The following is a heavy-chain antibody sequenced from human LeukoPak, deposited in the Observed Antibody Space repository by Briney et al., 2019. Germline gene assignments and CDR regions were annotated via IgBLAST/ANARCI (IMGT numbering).Heavy chain of an antibody. CDR3: ARQMWISEDAFDI. Sequence: SETLSLTCAVYGGSFSGYYWSWIRQPPGKGLEWIGEINHSGSTNYNPSLKSRVTISVDTSKNQFSLKLSSVTAADTAVYYCARQMWISEDAFDIWGQGTMVTVSS. V-gene: IGHV4-34*01. CDR2: INHSGST. CDR1: GGSFSGYY. J-gene: IGHJ3*02. D-gene: IGHD5-12*01.